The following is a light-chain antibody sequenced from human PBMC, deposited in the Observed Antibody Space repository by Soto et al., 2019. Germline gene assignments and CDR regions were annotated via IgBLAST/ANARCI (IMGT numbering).Light chain of an antibody. CDR2: KVS. J-gene: IGKJ2*03. CDR1: QTLVSRDGNTY. CDR3: MQGTHWPPYS. Sequence: VVLTQSPLSLPVTLGQPASISCSSSQTLVSRDGNTYWNWFQQRPGQSPRRLINKVSDRDSGVPDRFSGSGSGTDFTLKISRVEAEDVGVYYCMQGTHWPPYSFGQGTKLEIK. V-gene: IGKV2-30*01.